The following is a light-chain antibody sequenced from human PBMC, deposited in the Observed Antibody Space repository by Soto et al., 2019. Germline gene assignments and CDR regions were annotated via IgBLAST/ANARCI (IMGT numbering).Light chain of an antibody. J-gene: IGKJ3*01. V-gene: IGKV3-20*01. CDR1: QSVSSSY. CDR3: QPYGSSPCT. Sequence: EIVLTQSPGTLSLSPGERATLSCRASQSVSSSYLAWYQQKPGQAPRLLIYGASSRATGIPDRFSGSGSGTDFTLTISRLEPEDFAVYYCQPYGSSPCTFGPGTKVDIK. CDR2: GAS.